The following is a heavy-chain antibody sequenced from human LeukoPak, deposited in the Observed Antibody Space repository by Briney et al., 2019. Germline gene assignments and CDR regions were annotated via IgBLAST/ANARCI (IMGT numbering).Heavy chain of an antibody. J-gene: IGHJ6*03. V-gene: IGHV4-4*07. CDR2: IYTSGST. CDR3: ARDWTYYYGSGSYNPYYYMDV. D-gene: IGHD3-10*01. Sequence: SETLSLTCTVSGGSISSYYWSWIRQPAGKGLEWIGRIYTSGSTNYNPSLKSRVTMSVDTSKNQFSLKLSSVTAADTAVYYCARDWTYYYGSGSYNPYYYMDVWGKGTTVTISS. CDR1: GGSISSYY.